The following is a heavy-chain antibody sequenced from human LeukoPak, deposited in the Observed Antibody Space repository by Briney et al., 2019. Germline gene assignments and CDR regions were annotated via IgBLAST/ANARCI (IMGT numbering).Heavy chain of an antibody. CDR2: IWYDGSNK. V-gene: IGHV3-33*01. CDR1: GFTFSSYG. D-gene: IGHD6-13*01. CDR3: AVPLLAAANN. J-gene: IGHJ4*02. Sequence: QPGRSLRLSCAASGFTFSSYGMHWVRQAPGKGLEWVAVIWYDGSNKYYADSVEGRFTISRDNSKNTLYLQMDSLRAEDTAVYYCAVPLLAAANNWGQGTLVTVSS.